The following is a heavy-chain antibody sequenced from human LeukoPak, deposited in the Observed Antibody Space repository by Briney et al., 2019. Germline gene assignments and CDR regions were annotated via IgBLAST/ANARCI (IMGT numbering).Heavy chain of an antibody. CDR2: IYPGDSDI. J-gene: IGHJ5*02. V-gene: IGHV5-51*01. CDR3: ARRAGYCSGGSCPANWFDP. Sequence: GESLKIPCKGSGYSFTSYWIGWVRQMPGKGLEWMGIIYPGDSDIRYSPSFQGQVTISVDRSISTAYLQWSSLKASDTAIYYCARRAGYCSGGSCPANWFDPWGQGTLVTVSS. D-gene: IGHD2-15*01. CDR1: GYSFTSYW.